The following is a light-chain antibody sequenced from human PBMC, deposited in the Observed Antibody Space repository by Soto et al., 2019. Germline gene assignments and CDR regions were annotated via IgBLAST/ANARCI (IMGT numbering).Light chain of an antibody. J-gene: IGKJ1*01. CDR1: QSVSRN. V-gene: IGKV3-15*01. CDR2: GVS. CDR3: QPYYSWPPWT. Sequence: IVLAKSLGTVAWCPREKATLSCRASQSVSRNLAWHQQKPGQAPRLLIYGVSNRATGVPARFSGSGSETEFTLTISSLQSEDFAVHYCQPYYSWPPWTFGQ.